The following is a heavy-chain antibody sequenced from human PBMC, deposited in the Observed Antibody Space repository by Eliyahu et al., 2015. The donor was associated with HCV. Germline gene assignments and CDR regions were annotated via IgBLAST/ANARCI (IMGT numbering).Heavy chain of an antibody. D-gene: IGHD2-2*01. J-gene: IGHJ6*04. CDR3: ARGDCSSTSCYGSYYYYYGMDV. CDR2: IYTSGST. CDR1: GGSXSSYY. Sequence: QVQLQXSGPGLVKPSEXLSLTCXVXGGSXSSYYWSWXRQPAGKGLEWIGRIYTSGSTNYNPXLKSRVTXSVXTSKXQFSLKLSSVTAADTAVYYCARGDCSSTSCYGSYYYYYGMDVWGKGTTVTVSS. V-gene: IGHV4-4*07.